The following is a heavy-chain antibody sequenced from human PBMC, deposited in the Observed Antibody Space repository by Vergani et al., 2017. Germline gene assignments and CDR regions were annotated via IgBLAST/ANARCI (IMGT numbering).Heavy chain of an antibody. D-gene: IGHD2-8*01. CDR1: GYTLTELS. Sequence: QVQLVQSGAEVKKPGASVKVSCKVSGYTLTELSMHWVRQAPGKGLEWMGGFDPEDGETIYAQKFQGRVTMNEDTSTDTAYMELSSLRSEDTAVYYCATLGGHCTNGVCYYFDYWGQGTLVTVSS. CDR2: FDPEDGET. J-gene: IGHJ4*02. CDR3: ATLGGHCTNGVCYYFDY. V-gene: IGHV1-24*01.